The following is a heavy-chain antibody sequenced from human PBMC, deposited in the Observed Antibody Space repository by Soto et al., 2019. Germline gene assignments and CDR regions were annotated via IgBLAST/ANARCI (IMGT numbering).Heavy chain of an antibody. J-gene: IGHJ4*02. CDR3: ARGPNWGYRFDS. Sequence: QVQLVQSGAEVKKPGSSVKVSCEASGGTFSGHAISWVRQAPGQGPEWMGRLILLFGTTQHAQNFQDRLTIPADKSTRTAYMELTSLRFEDTSIYYCARGPNWGYRFDSWGQGTLVTVSS. D-gene: IGHD7-27*01. V-gene: IGHV1-69*06. CDR2: LILLFGTT. CDR1: GGTFSGHA.